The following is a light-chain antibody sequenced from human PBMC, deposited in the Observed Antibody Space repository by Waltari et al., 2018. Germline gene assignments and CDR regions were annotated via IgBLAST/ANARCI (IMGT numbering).Light chain of an antibody. Sequence: DIQMTQSPSFVSASIGDRVTITCRASQDVDNWVAWYQQKPGKAPKLLIYAASTLHSGVPSRFSGSGSGTEFTLTISSLQPEDFATYVCQQTNSFPYTFAQGTKLEIK. V-gene: IGKV1-12*01. CDR1: QDVDNW. CDR2: AAS. J-gene: IGKJ2*01. CDR3: QQTNSFPYT.